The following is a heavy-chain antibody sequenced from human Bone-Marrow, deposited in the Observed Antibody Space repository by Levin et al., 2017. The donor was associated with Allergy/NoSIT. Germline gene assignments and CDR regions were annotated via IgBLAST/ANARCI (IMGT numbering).Heavy chain of an antibody. D-gene: IGHD4-17*01. J-gene: IGHJ3*02. CDR1: GYSFTSYW. CDR2: IYPGDSDT. V-gene: IGHV5-51*01. Sequence: PGGSLRLSCKGSGYSFTSYWIGWVRQMPGKGLEWMGIIYPGDSDTRYSPSFQGQVTISADKSISTAYLQWSSLKASDTAMYYCARPDYGDPGAFDIWGQGTMVTVSS. CDR3: ARPDYGDPGAFDI.